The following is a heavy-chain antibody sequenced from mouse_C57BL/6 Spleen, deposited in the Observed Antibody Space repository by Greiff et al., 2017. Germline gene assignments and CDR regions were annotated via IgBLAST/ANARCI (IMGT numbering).Heavy chain of an antibody. CDR2: IDPETGGT. CDR1: GYTFTDYE. CDR3: TRGYYGSSPPFDY. Sequence: VQLQESGAELVRPGASVTLSCKASGYTFTDYEMHWVKQTPVHGLEWIGAIDPETGGTAYNQKFKGKAILTADKSSSTAYMELRSLTSEDSAVYCCTRGYYGSSPPFDYWGQGTSLTVSS. J-gene: IGHJ2*02. D-gene: IGHD1-1*01. V-gene: IGHV1-15*01.